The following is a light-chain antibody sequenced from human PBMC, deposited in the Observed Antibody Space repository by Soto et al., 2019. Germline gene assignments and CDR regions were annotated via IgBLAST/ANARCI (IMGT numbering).Light chain of an antibody. CDR1: SSDVGAFNY. J-gene: IGLJ2*01. Sequence: QSALTQPRSVSVSPGQSVTISCTGTSSDVGAFNYVSWYQQHPGKAPKLMIYDVTARPSGVPDRFSGSKSGNTASLTISGLQAEDEADYFCCSYSSSYTLLFGGGTKLTVL. CDR3: CSYSSSYTLL. V-gene: IGLV2-11*01. CDR2: DVT.